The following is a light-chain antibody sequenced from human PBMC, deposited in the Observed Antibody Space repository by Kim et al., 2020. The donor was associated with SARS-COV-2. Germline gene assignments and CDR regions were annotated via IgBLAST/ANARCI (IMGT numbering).Light chain of an antibody. V-gene: IGLV2-14*03. CDR2: DVN. CDR1: SSDIGGYNY. CDR3: GSYSTITLGV. J-gene: IGLJ3*02. Sequence: QSALTQPASVSGSPGQSITISCTGASSDIGGYNYVSWYQQHPGKAPKLIIYDVNIRPSGVSSRFSGSKSGNTASLTISGLQAEDGADYYCGSYSTITLGVFGGGTKLTVL.